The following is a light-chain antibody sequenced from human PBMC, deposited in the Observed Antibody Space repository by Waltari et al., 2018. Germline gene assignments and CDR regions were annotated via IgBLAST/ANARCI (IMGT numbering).Light chain of an antibody. CDR3: QQSSSTPPWT. CDR1: QNISIY. CDR2: STF. V-gene: IGKV1-39*01. J-gene: IGKJ1*01. Sequence: DIQMTQSPSSLSASVGDRVTITCRASQNISIYLNWYQQKPGKAPKLLIYSTFPLYSGVPSRFSGSGSGTDFTLTISSLQPEDFATYYCQQSSSTPPWTFGQGTKVEIK.